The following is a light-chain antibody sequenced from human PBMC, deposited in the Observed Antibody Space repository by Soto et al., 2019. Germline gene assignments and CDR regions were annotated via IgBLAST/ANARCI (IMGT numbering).Light chain of an antibody. V-gene: IGKV1-8*01. Sequence: MTQSPSPLSASTGDRVTITCRASQGISSYLAWYQQKPGKAPKLLIYAASTLQSGVPSRFSGSGSGTDFTLTISCLQSEDFATYYCQQYYSYPRTFGQGTKVDIK. CDR3: QQYYSYPRT. J-gene: IGKJ1*01. CDR2: AAS. CDR1: QGISSY.